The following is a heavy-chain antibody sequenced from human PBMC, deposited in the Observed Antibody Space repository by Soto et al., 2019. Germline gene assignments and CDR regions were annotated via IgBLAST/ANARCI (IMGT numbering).Heavy chain of an antibody. CDR2: IYHTGNT. J-gene: IGHJ6*02. CDR1: GGSVNTGDXY. Sequence: QLQLHQSGPGLVKPSQTLSLECTVIGGSVNTGDXYWXXXXXXPGRGLEWIGYIYHTGNTFYNPALENRVTMSVDASKNQFSLTLTSVTAADTAVYFCAREPLDGMDVWGQGTNVTVSS. V-gene: IGHV4-30-4*01. CDR3: AREPLDGMDV.